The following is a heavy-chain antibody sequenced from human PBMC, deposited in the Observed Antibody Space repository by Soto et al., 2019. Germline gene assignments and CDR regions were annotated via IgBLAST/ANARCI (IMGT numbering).Heavy chain of an antibody. CDR1: GFTFSNYW. D-gene: IGHD6-19*01. Sequence: GGSLRLSCAASGFTFSNYWMHWVRQAPGKGLVWVSRINSDGSSTMYADSVKGRFTIFRDNAKNTLYLQMNSLRAEDTAVYYCARDPAPIGWYDYWGQGILVTVSS. V-gene: IGHV3-74*03. J-gene: IGHJ4*02. CDR3: ARDPAPIGWYDY. CDR2: INSDGSST.